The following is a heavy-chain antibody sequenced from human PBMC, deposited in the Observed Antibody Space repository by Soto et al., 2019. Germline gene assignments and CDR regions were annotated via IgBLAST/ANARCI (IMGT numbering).Heavy chain of an antibody. J-gene: IGHJ6*03. D-gene: IGHD4-17*01. CDR2: IKQDGTER. CDR3: ARDIAFMTSVTTSYYYYMEV. V-gene: IGHV3-7*01. CDR1: GFTFGSYW. Sequence: EVQLVESGGGLVQPGGSLRLSCAASGFTFGSYWMSWVRQAPGKGLEWVANIKQDGTERYSVDSVKGRFTISRDNAKNSLYLEINSLRAEDTAVYYCARDIAFMTSVTTSYYYYMEVCGKGTTVTLSS.